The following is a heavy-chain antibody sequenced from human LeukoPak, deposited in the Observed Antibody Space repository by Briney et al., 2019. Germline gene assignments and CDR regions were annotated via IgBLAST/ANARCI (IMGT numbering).Heavy chain of an antibody. CDR1: GGSFSGYY. CDR2: INHSGST. J-gene: IGHJ4*02. V-gene: IGHV4-34*01. Sequence: PSETLSLTCAVYGGSFSGYYWSWIRQPPGKGLEWIGEINHSGSTNYNPSLKSRVTISVDTSKNQFSLKLSSVTAADTAVYYCARSYLGGWYYFEYWGQGTLVTVSS. D-gene: IGHD5-12*01. CDR3: ARSYLGGWYYFEY.